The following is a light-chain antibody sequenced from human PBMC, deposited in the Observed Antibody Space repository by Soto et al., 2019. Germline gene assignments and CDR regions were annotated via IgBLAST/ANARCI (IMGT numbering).Light chain of an antibody. CDR2: DAS. CDR3: QQYNNWRT. V-gene: IGKV3-15*01. CDR1: QSVSSN. J-gene: IGKJ1*01. Sequence: EIVMTQSPATLSVSPGERATLSCRASQSVSSNLAWYQQKPGQAPRLLIHDASTRATGTPARFSGSGSGTAFTLTISSLQSEDSEVYYCQQYNNWRTFGQGTKVEIK.